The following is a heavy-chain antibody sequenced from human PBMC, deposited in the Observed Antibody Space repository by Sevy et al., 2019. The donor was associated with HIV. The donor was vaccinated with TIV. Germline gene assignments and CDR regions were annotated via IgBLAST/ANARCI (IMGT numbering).Heavy chain of an antibody. CDR3: ARGEGRYGSGSFDY. CDR2: ISSSSSTI. Sequence: GSLRLSCAASGFTFSSYSMNWVRQAPGKGLEWVSYISSSSSTIFFTDSVKGRFTISRDNAKNSLFLQMNSLRDEDTAVYYYARGEGRYGSGSFDYWGQGTRVTVSS. CDR1: GFTFSSYS. V-gene: IGHV3-48*02. D-gene: IGHD3-10*01. J-gene: IGHJ4*02.